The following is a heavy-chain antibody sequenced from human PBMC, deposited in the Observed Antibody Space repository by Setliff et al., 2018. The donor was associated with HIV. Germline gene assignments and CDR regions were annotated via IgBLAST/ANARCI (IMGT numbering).Heavy chain of an antibody. CDR2: ISWNSGSI. D-gene: IGHD7-27*01. Sequence: GGSLRLSCAASGFTFDDYATHWVRQAPGKGLEWVSGISWNSGSIGYADSVKGRFTISRDNAKNSLYLQMNSLRAEDTALYYCAKDRTGGYDAFDIWGQGTMVTVSS. CDR1: GFTFDDYA. V-gene: IGHV3-9*01. J-gene: IGHJ3*02. CDR3: AKDRTGGYDAFDI.